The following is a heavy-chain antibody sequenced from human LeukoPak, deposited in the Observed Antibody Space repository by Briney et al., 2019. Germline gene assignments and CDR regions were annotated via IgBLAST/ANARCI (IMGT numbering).Heavy chain of an antibody. V-gene: IGHV4-34*01. CDR1: GGSFSSYY. D-gene: IGHD3-22*01. CDR3: ARGVYDGSGYYYGNWFCP. J-gene: IGHJ5*01. Sequence: SETLSLTCAVYGGSFSSYYWSWIRQPPGKGLEWIGEINHSGSTNYNPSHKSRVTISEDTSKNQFSLNRSSVTAADTAVYYCARGVYDGSGYYYGNWFCPLGQGTLVTVSS. CDR2: INHSGST.